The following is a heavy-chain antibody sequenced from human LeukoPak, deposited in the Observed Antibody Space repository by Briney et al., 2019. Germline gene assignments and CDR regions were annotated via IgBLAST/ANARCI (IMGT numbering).Heavy chain of an antibody. CDR2: ISTDGYTT. Sequence: GGSLRLSCAASGLAFSAYKMHWVRQAPRKGLVWVSRISTDGYTTDYADFVQGRFTASRDNTKNTWSLEMNSLRAEDTAVYYCARLMTEHAFDIWGQGTMVTVSS. J-gene: IGHJ3*02. CDR3: ARLMTEHAFDI. CDR1: GLAFSAYK. V-gene: IGHV3-74*01.